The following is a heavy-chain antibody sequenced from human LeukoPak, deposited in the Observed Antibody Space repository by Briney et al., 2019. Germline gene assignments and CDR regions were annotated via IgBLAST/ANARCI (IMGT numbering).Heavy chain of an antibody. D-gene: IGHD2-2*01. CDR3: AKGSGSGSYCSSTSCWIFDY. Sequence: GGSLRLSCAASGFTFSSYAMSWVRQAPGKGLEWVSAISGSGGSTYYADSVKGRFTISRDNSKNTLYLQMNSLRAEDTAVYYCAKGSGSGSYCSSTSCWIFDYWGQGTLVTVSS. CDR2: ISGSGGST. V-gene: IGHV3-23*01. CDR1: GFTFSSYA. J-gene: IGHJ4*02.